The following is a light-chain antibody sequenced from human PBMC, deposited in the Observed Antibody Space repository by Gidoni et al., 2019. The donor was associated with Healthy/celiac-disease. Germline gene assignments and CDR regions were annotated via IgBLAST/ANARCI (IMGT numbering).Light chain of an antibody. CDR2: EVS. CDR1: SSDVGSYNR. CDR3: SLYTSSSTVV. J-gene: IGLJ2*01. V-gene: IGLV2-18*01. Sequence: QSALTPPPSVSVSPAQSVTISCTGASSDVGSYNRVSWYQQPPGTAPKLMIYEVSNRPSGVPDRFSGSKSGNTASLTISGLQAEDEADYYCSLYTSSSTVVFGGGTKLTVL.